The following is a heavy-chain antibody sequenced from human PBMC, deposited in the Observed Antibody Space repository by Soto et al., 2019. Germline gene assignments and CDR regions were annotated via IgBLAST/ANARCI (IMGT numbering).Heavy chain of an antibody. CDR2: IYYSGST. D-gene: IGHD2-15*01. J-gene: IGHJ5*02. CDR3: ARGLYCSGGSCYWPGGFDWLDP. CDR1: GGSISSGGYY. V-gene: IGHV4-31*03. Sequence: SSETLSLTCTVSGGSISSGGYYWSWIRQHPGKGLEWIGYIYYSGSTYYNPSLKSRVTISVDTSKNQFSLKLSSVTAADTAVYYCARGLYCSGGSCYWPGGFDWLDPWGQGTLVT.